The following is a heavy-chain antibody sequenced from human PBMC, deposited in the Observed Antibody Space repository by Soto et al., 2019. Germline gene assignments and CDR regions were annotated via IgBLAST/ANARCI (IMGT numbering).Heavy chain of an antibody. CDR1: GVTCSSYA. D-gene: IGHD1-26*01. V-gene: IGHV3-23*01. Sequence: TGGSLRHSCAAAGVTCSSYAMSWVRQAPGKGLEWVSAISGSGGSTYYADSVKGRFTISRDNSKNTLYLQMNSLKAEDTAVYYCAILSGSRANLIDYWGQGTLVTVSS. J-gene: IGHJ4*02. CDR3: AILSGSRANLIDY. CDR2: ISGSGGST.